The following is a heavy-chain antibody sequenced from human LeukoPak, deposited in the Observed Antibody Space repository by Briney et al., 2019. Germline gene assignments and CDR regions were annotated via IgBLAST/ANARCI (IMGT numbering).Heavy chain of an antibody. J-gene: IGHJ6*02. CDR2: ISAYNGNT. CDR3: ASVYKYGMDV. V-gene: IGHV1-18*01. CDR1: GYTFTSYG. Sequence: GASVKVSCTASGYTFTSYGISWVRQAPGQGLEWMGWISAYNGNTNYAQKLQGRVTMTTDTSTSTVYMELSSLRSEDTAVYYCASVYKYGMDVWGQGTTVTVSS.